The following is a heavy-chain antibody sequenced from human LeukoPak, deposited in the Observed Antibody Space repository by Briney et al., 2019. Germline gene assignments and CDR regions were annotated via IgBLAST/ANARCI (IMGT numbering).Heavy chain of an antibody. Sequence: ASVKVSCKASGGTFSSYAISWVRQAPGQGLEWMGGIIPIFGTANYAQKFKGRVTITADESTSTAYMEVSRLRYEDTAVYYCARDIVVVVADRLSYEGYMDVWGKGTTVTVSS. D-gene: IGHD2-15*01. CDR1: GGTFSSYA. CDR2: IIPIFGTA. CDR3: ARDIVVVVADRLSYEGYMDV. V-gene: IGHV1-69*13. J-gene: IGHJ6*03.